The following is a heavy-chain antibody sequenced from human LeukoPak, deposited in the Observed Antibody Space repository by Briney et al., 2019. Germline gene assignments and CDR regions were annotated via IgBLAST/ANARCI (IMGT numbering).Heavy chain of an antibody. CDR2: INHSGST. CDR1: GGSFSCYY. V-gene: IGHV4-34*01. D-gene: IGHD6-13*01. Sequence: SESLSLTCAVYGGSFSCYYWSWIRQPPGKGLEWIGEINHSGSTNYNPSLKSRVTISVDTSKNQFSLKLSSVTAADTAVYYCARSKRFGQLVRRNFVYWGQGTLVTVSS. CDR3: ARSKRFGQLVRRNFVY. J-gene: IGHJ4*02.